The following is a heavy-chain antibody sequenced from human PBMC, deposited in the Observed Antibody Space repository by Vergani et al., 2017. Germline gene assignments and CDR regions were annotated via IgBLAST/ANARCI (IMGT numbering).Heavy chain of an antibody. J-gene: IGHJ6*03. Sequence: EVQLVESGGGLVKPGGSLRLSCAASGFTFRSYTMNWVRQAPGKGLEWVSSITTSSTYIYYADSGKGRFTISRDNAKNSLYLQMNSLRAEDTAVYYCARDPGIVGATYYYYYMDVWGKGTTVTVSS. CDR1: GFTFRSYT. CDR2: ITTSSTYI. CDR3: ARDPGIVGATYYYYYMDV. V-gene: IGHV3-21*01. D-gene: IGHD1-26*01.